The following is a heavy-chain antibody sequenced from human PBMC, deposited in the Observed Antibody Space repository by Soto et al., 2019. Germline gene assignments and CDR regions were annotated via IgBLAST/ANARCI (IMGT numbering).Heavy chain of an antibody. D-gene: IGHD1-26*01. CDR1: GGSFSGYY. Sequence: SETLSLTCAVYGGSFSGYYWSWIRQPPGKGLEWIGYIYDSGAAYFNPSLQSRVSMSVDISKNQFSLKLTSVTAADTAVYFCAREMGGTYLDHWGQGALVTVSS. J-gene: IGHJ4*02. CDR3: AREMGGTYLDH. V-gene: IGHV4-34*01. CDR2: IYDSGAA.